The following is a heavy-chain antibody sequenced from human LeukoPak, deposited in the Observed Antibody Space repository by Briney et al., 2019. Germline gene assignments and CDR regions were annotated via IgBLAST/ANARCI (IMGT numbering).Heavy chain of an antibody. D-gene: IGHD6-13*01. CDR2: ISVSAGST. V-gene: IGHV3-23*01. CDR1: GFTFSTYA. Sequence: GGSLRLSCAASGFTFSTYAMSWVRQAPGKGLEWVSAISVSAGSTYYADSVKGRFTISRDNSKNTLYLQMNSLRAEDTAVYYCATGSVRYSASWYSQEGDYWGQGTLVTVSP. CDR3: ATGSVRYSASWYSQEGDY. J-gene: IGHJ4*02.